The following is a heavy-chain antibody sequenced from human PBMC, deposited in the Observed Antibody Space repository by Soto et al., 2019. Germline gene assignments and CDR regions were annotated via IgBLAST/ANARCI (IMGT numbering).Heavy chain of an antibody. D-gene: IGHD3-22*01. CDR3: ARDRYYYDSSGSDYYYYGMDV. J-gene: IGHJ6*02. Sequence: ETLSLTCTVSGGSISSYYWSWIRQPPGKGLEWIGYIYYSGSTNYNPSLKSRVTISVDTSKNQFSLKLSSVTAADTAVYYCARDRYYYDSSGSDYYYYGMDVWGQGTTVTVSS. CDR1: GGSISSYY. V-gene: IGHV4-59*01. CDR2: IYYSGST.